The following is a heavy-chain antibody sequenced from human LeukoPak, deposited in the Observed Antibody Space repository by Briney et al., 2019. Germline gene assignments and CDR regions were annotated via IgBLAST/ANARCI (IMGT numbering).Heavy chain of an antibody. J-gene: IGHJ4*02. CDR2: ISGNGGGT. Sequence: PGGSLRLSCAASGFTVSSNYMSWVRQAPGKGLEWVSGISGNGGGTYYADSVKGRFTISRDNSKNTLYLQMKSLRAEDTALYYCAKLYYDYIWGSYRYYFFDSWGQGTLSTVSS. V-gene: IGHV3-23*01. CDR3: AKLYYDYIWGSYRYYFFDS. D-gene: IGHD3-16*02. CDR1: GFTVSSNY.